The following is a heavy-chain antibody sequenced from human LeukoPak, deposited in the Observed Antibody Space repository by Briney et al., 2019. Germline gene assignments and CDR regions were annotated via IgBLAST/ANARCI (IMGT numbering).Heavy chain of an antibody. CDR1: GGSISSSSYY. CDR2: IYYSGST. CDR3: ASAAAGPFDY. J-gene: IGHJ4*02. Sequence: SETLSLTCTVSGGSISSSSYYWGWLRQPPGKGLEWIGSIYYSGSTYYNPSLKSRVTISVDTSKNQFSLKLSSVTAADTAVYYCASAAAGPFDYWGQGTLVTVSS. V-gene: IGHV4-39*07. D-gene: IGHD6-13*01.